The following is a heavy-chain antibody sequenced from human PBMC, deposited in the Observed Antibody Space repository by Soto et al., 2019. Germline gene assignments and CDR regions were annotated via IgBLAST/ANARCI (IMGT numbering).Heavy chain of an antibody. CDR3: ARDGCSGSNCLNWFDP. D-gene: IGHD2-15*01. J-gene: IGHJ5*02. CDR1: GFTFSSYS. Sequence: PGGSLRLSCAASGFTFSSYSMNWVRQAPGKGLEWVSYISSSSTTKYYADSVKGRITISRDNAKNSLYLQMNSLRAEDTAVYYCARDGCSGSNCLNWFDPWGQGTLVTVSS. CDR2: ISSSSTTK. V-gene: IGHV3-48*01.